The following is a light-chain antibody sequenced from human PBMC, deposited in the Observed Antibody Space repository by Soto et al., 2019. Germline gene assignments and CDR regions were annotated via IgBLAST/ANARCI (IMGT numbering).Light chain of an antibody. Sequence: DIQMTQSPSTLSASLGDRVTISCRASHSIASCLAWYQQKPGRAPKLLIYTAAALEAGAPSRFSGSGFGTDFRLTLSSLQADDSAVYHCQQYNSYPFAFGRGTRVEV. CDR3: QQYNSYPFA. CDR1: HSIASC. CDR2: TAA. J-gene: IGKJ1*01. V-gene: IGKV1-5*03.